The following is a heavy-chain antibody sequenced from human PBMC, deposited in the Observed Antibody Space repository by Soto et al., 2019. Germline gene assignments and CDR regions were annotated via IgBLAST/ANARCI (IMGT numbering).Heavy chain of an antibody. CDR1: GNSFTTYY. CDR3: ARDEGDGFLLGFDY. V-gene: IGHV1-46*01. J-gene: IGHJ4*02. D-gene: IGHD5-12*01. Sequence: GASVKVSCKASGNSFTTYYMHWVRQAPGQGLEWMGIINPSGGRTTYAQKFQGRVTMTRDTSASTFHMELNSLRAEDTAVYYCARDEGDGFLLGFDYWGQGTLVTVSS. CDR2: INPSGGRT.